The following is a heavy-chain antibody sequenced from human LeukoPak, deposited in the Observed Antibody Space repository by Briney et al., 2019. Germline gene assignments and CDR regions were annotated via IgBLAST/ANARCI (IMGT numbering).Heavy chain of an antibody. J-gene: IGHJ4*02. D-gene: IGHD3-22*01. Sequence: SETLSLTCTVYGESFSGYYWSWIRQHPGKGLEWIGYIYYSGSTYYNPSLKSRVIISVDISNNQFSLKLSSVTAADTAVYYCARDNYYDSSNYYRPFDYWGQGILVTVSS. V-gene: IGHV4-31*03. CDR3: ARDNYYDSSNYYRPFDY. CDR1: GESFSGYY. CDR2: IYYSGST.